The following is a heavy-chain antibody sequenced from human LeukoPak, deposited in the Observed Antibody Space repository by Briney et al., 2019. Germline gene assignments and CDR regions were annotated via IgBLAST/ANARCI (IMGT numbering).Heavy chain of an antibody. Sequence: GRSLRLSCAASGLTFSTYPFHWVRQAPGKGLEWVAAISSDGVYRYHGDSVKGRFTISRDNSMNTMFLQMNGLRTEDTSIYYCARSTTPGRWFFDPWGRGTLVTVSS. V-gene: IGHV3-30*04. CDR2: ISSDGVYR. CDR3: ARSTTPGRWFFDP. J-gene: IGHJ2*01. D-gene: IGHD1-1*01. CDR1: GLTFSTYP.